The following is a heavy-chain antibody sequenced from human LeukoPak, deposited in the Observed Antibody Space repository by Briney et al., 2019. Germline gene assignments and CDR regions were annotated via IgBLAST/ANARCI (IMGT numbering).Heavy chain of an antibody. Sequence: SETLSLTCTVSGGSISSHHWSWIRLPPGKGLEWIGYIYYSGSTNYKPSLKSRVTISVDTSKNQFSLKLTSVTAADTAVYYCARHLDIAASGTFDYWGQGTLVTVSS. V-gene: IGHV4-59*08. CDR1: GGSISSHH. J-gene: IGHJ4*02. D-gene: IGHD6-13*01. CDR3: ARHLDIAASGTFDY. CDR2: IYYSGST.